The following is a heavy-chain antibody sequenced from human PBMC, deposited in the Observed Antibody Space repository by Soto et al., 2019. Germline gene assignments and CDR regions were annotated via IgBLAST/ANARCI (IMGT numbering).Heavy chain of an antibody. CDR3: AKGAAAVTTPLVY. D-gene: IGHD4-17*01. CDR1: GFTFSSYG. V-gene: IGHV3-30*18. J-gene: IGHJ4*02. Sequence: PGGSLRLSCAASGFTFSSYGMHWVRQAPGKGLEWVAVISYDGSNKYYADSVKGRFTISRDNSKNTLYLQMNSLRAEDTAVYYCAKGAAAVTTPLVYWGQGTLVTVYS. CDR2: ISYDGSNK.